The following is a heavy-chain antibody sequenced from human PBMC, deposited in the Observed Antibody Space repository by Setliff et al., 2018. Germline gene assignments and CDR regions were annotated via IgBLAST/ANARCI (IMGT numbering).Heavy chain of an antibody. CDR3: AREVVGAPSTFDI. Sequence: PGGSLRLSCAASGFTFSDYYMTWIRQAPGKGLEWVSYISRGGNTIYYADSVKGRFTISRDNARDSLFLQMSSLRAEDTAVYHCAREVVGAPSTFDIWGQGTMVTVSS. CDR2: ISRGGNTI. CDR1: GFTFSDYY. J-gene: IGHJ3*02. D-gene: IGHD1-26*01. V-gene: IGHV3-11*04.